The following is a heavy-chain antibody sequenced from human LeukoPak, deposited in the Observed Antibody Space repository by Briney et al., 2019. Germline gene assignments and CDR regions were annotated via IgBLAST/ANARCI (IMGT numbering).Heavy chain of an antibody. Sequence: GGSLRLSCAASGFTFSDYYMNCIRQAPGKGLEWVSYISGSSSYTNYADSVKGRFTISRDNAKNSLYLQMNSLRAEDTAVYYCATRGHSSSWYYFDYWGQGTLVTVSS. CDR3: ATRGHSSSWYYFDY. CDR1: GFTFSDYY. V-gene: IGHV3-11*03. CDR2: ISGSSSYT. D-gene: IGHD6-13*01. J-gene: IGHJ4*02.